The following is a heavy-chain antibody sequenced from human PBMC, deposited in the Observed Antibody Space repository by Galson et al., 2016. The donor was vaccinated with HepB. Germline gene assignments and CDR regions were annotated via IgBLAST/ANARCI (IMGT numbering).Heavy chain of an antibody. CDR2: ICFTGRTI. V-gene: IGHV3-48*01. D-gene: IGHD2-15*01. CDR3: AREGYCSAGSCPEPGVDY. CDR1: GFTFRTYS. Sequence: SLRLSCATSGFTFRTYSMNWVRQAPGKGLEWVSYICFTGRTIYYADSVKGRFTTSRDNAKNSLYLQMNSLRAEDTAVYYCAREGYCSAGSCPEPGVDYWGQGTLVTVSS. J-gene: IGHJ4*02.